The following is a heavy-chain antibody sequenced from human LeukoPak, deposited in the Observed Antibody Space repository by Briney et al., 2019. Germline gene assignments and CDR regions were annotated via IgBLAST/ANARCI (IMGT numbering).Heavy chain of an antibody. CDR2: IYYSGST. D-gene: IGHD1-26*01. CDR1: GGSISSSSYY. V-gene: IGHV4-39*01. CDR3: ASLPVSGSYLLDY. Sequence: PSETLSLTCTVSGGSISSSSYYWGWIRQPPGKGLEWIGSIYYSGSTYYNPSLKSRVTISVDTPKNQFSLKLSSVTAADTAVYYCASLPVSGSYLLDYWGQGTLVTVSS. J-gene: IGHJ4*02.